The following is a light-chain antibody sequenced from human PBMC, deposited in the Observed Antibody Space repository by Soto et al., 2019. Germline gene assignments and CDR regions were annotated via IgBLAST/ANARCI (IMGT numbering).Light chain of an antibody. Sequence: IQMTQSPSSLSASVGDRVTITCRASQSIANYLNWYQQKPGKAPKLLIYAASTLESGVPSRFSGSGSGTDFTLTISSLQPEDVATYYCEQSYNNPKTFGQGTKVDIK. V-gene: IGKV1-39*01. J-gene: IGKJ1*01. CDR3: EQSYNNPKT. CDR1: QSIANY. CDR2: AAS.